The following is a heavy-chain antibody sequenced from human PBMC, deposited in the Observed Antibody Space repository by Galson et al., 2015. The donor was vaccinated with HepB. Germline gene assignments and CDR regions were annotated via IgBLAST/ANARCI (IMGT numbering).Heavy chain of an antibody. Sequence: SVKVSCKASGYTFTSYGISWVRQAPGQGLEWMGWISAYNGNTNYAQKLQGRVTMTTDTSTSTAYMGLRSLRSDDTAVYYCARLSSSFSMSGYWGQGTLVTVSS. D-gene: IGHD6-6*01. CDR2: ISAYNGNT. CDR3: ARLSSSFSMSGY. CDR1: GYTFTSYG. V-gene: IGHV1-18*04. J-gene: IGHJ4*02.